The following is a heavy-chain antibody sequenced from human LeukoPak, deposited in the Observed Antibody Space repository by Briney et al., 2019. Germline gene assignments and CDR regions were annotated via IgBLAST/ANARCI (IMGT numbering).Heavy chain of an antibody. J-gene: IGHJ4*02. Sequence: ASVKVFCKASGYTFTSYYMHWVRQAPGQGLEWMGIINPSGGSTSYAQKFQGRVTMTRDMSTSTVYMELSSLRSEDTAVYYCASLSNMIAPNWGQGTLVTVSS. V-gene: IGHV1-46*01. CDR3: ASLSNMIAPN. CDR2: INPSGGST. CDR1: GYTFTSYY. D-gene: IGHD3-22*01.